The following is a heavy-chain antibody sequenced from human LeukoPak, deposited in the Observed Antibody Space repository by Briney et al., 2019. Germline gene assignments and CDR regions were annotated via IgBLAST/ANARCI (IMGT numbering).Heavy chain of an antibody. D-gene: IGHD3-9*01. V-gene: IGHV4-34*01. CDR1: GGSFSGYY. CDR2: INHSGST. CDR3: AREDILTGATVDY. J-gene: IGHJ4*02. Sequence: SETLSLTCAVYGGSFSGYYWSWIRQPPGKGLEWIGEINHSGSTNYNPSLKSRVTISVDTSKNQFSLKLSSVTAADTAVYYCAREDILTGATVDYWGQGTLVTVSS.